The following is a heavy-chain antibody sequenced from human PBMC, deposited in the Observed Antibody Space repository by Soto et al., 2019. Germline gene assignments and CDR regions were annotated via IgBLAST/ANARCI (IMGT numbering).Heavy chain of an antibody. CDR3: ARRTSGLLYEPSRFDY. J-gene: IGHJ4*02. CDR2: ISSSSSTI. D-gene: IGHD3-10*01. Sequence: GGSLRLSCAASGFTFSSYSMNWVRQAPGKGLEWVSYISSSSSTIYYADSVKGRFTISRDNAKNSLYLQMNSLRDEDTAVYYCARRTSGLLYEPSRFDYWGQGTLVTVSS. V-gene: IGHV3-48*02. CDR1: GFTFSSYS.